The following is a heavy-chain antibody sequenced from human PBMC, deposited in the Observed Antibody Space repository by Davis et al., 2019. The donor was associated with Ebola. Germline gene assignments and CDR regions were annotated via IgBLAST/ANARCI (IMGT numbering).Heavy chain of an antibody. CDR1: GFTFSSSW. CDR3: ASHYGMDV. J-gene: IGHJ6*02. V-gene: IGHV3-74*01. CDR2: INSDGSST. Sequence: GESLKISCAASGFTFSSSWMHWVRHAPGKGLVWVSRINSDGSSTSYADSVKGRFTISRDNAKNTLYLQMNSLRAEDTAVYYCASHYGMDVWGQGTTVTVSS.